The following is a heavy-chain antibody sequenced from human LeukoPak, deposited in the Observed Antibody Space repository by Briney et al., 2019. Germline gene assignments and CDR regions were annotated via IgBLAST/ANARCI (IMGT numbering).Heavy chain of an antibody. D-gene: IGHD1-26*01. V-gene: IGHV4-59*08. Sequence: PSETLSLTCTVSGGSISIYYWSWTRQPPGKGLEWIGYIYYSGSTNYNPSLKSRVTISVDTSKNQFSLRLSSVTAADTAVYYCARTAFGGTFPYYYYYMDVWGKGTTVTVSS. J-gene: IGHJ6*03. CDR1: GGSISIYY. CDR2: IYYSGST. CDR3: ARTAFGGTFPYYYYYMDV.